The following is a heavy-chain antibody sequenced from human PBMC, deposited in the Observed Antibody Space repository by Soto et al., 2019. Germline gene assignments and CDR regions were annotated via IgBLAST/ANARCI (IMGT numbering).Heavy chain of an antibody. Sequence: EGSLILSCAASGFSFSTYAMSWVRQAPGKGLEWVSAISASGDNTFYAESVKGRFTISRDNYMNALYLQINSLRVEDTAVYYCAHPRGYGVFDAYDIWGQGTMVTVSS. CDR1: GFSFSTYA. D-gene: IGHD4-17*01. CDR2: ISASGDNT. CDR3: AHPRGYGVFDAYDI. V-gene: IGHV3-23*01. J-gene: IGHJ3*02.